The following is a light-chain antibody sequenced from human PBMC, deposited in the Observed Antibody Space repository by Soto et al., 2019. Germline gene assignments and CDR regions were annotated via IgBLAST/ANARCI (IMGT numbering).Light chain of an antibody. CDR2: DTS. CDR3: QQYNDWFSTT. J-gene: IGKJ5*01. CDR1: QSVSSK. Sequence: EIVMTQSPATLSVSPGERAALSCRASQSVSSKLAWYRQRPGQAPRLVIYDTSTRATGVPARFSGSGSGTEFTLTISSLQSEEFGVYYCQQYNDWFSTTFGQGTRMEIK. V-gene: IGKV3-15*01.